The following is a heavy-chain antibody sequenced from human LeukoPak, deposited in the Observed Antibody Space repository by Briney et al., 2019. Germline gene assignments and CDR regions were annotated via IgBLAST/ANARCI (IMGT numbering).Heavy chain of an antibody. D-gene: IGHD3-10*01. J-gene: IGHJ3*02. CDR1: GDSISSYF. V-gene: IGHV4-59*12. CDR3: ARDLVRGVGDAFDI. CDR2: GYYTGST. Sequence: SETLSLTCTASGDSISSYFWSWIRQPPGKGLEWIGYGYYTGSTNYNPSLESRVTISVDMSRNRFSLKLSSVTAADTAVYYCARDLVRGVGDAFDIWGLGTMVTVSS.